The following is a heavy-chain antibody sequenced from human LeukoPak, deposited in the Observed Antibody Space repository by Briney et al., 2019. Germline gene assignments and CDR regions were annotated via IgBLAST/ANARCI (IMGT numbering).Heavy chain of an antibody. J-gene: IGHJ5*02. CDR1: GGSISSYY. D-gene: IGHD3-10*01. CDR2: IYTSGST. V-gene: IGHV4-4*07. Sequence: SETLSLTCTVSGGSISSYYWSWIRQPAGKGLEWIGRIYTSGSTNYNPSLKSRVTMSVDTSKNQFSLKLSSVTAADTAVYYCARDGLNYYGSGSYKGNWFDPWGQGTLVTVSS. CDR3: ARDGLNYYGSGSYKGNWFDP.